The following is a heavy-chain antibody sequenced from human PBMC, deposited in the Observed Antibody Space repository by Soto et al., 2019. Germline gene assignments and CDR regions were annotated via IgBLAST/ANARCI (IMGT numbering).Heavy chain of an antibody. Sequence: QVQLVQSGAEVRKPGSSVKVSCGTSGNTFINYAISWVRQAPGQGLEWMGGFIPFSGTTSNTQNFQGGVPFTADIGMTTVYMELSSLKPRDTAVYYCVRSPLIRGVVRGLDVWGQGTTITVSS. D-gene: IGHD3-10*01. V-gene: IGHV1-69*06. J-gene: IGHJ6*02. CDR1: GNTFINYA. CDR2: FIPFSGTT. CDR3: VRSPLIRGVVRGLDV.